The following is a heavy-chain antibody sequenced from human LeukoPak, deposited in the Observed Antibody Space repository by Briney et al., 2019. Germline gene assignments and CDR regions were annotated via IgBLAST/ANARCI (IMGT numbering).Heavy chain of an antibody. CDR3: ARDREEKARIGGMDV. CDR2: IRSRANSYVT. V-gene: IGHV3-73*01. D-gene: IGHD3-16*01. Sequence: GGSLRLSCAASGFTFSGSAMHWVRQASGKGLEWVGRIRSRANSYVTAYAAAVTGRFIISRDDSSNTAYLQMNSLRAEDTAIYYCARDREEKARIGGMDVWGQGTTVIVSS. J-gene: IGHJ6*02. CDR1: GFTFSGSA.